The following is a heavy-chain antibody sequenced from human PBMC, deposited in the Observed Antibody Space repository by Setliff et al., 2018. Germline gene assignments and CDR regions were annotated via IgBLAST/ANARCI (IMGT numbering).Heavy chain of an antibody. CDR1: GYSFTSYW. J-gene: IGHJ3*02. D-gene: IGHD3-3*01. V-gene: IGHV5-51*01. CDR3: ARQAIFVSDAFDI. CDR2: IFPGDSDT. Sequence: GESLKISCKGSGYSFTSYWIGWVRQMPGKGLEWMGIIFPGDSDTRYSPSFQGQVTISADKSISTAYLQWSSLKASDTAMYYCARQAIFVSDAFDIWGQGTMVTVSS.